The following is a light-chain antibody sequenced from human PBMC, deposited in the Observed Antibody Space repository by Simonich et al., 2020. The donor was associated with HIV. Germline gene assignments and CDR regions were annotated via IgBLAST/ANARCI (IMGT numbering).Light chain of an antibody. V-gene: IGKV3-11*01. CDR3: QQRSNYPIT. Sequence: EIVLTQSPATLSLSPGERATLSCRASQSVNSYLAWYQQKPGQAPRLLIYDASNRATGIPARFSGSGSGTDFTLTISSLEPEDFAVYYCQQRSNYPITFGQGTRLEIK. J-gene: IGKJ5*01. CDR2: DAS. CDR1: QSVNSY.